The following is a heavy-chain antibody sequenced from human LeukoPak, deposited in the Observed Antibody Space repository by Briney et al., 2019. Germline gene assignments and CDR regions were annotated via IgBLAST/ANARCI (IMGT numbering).Heavy chain of an antibody. D-gene: IGHD2-21*01. J-gene: IGHJ4*02. CDR2: IYHSGST. V-gene: IGHV4-4*02. CDR1: GGSISSSNW. Sequence: PSETLSHTCAVSGGSISSSNWWSWVRQPPGKGLEWIGEIYHSGSTNYNPSLKSRVTISVDKSKNQFSLKLSSVTAADTAVYYCARSGIEATNSYFFDYWGQGTLVTVSS. CDR3: ARSGIEATNSYFFDY.